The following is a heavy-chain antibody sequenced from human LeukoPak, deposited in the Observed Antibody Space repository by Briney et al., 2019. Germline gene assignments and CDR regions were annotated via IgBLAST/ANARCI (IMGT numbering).Heavy chain of an antibody. V-gene: IGHV4-4*07. J-gene: IGHJ4*02. CDR1: GGSISGYC. CDR2: IYVSEST. CDR3: TRGQDGYDDY. Sequence: SETLSLTCTVSGGSISGYCWNWIRQPAGKGLEWIGRIYVSESTNYNPSLKSRVTMSVDTSKNQFSLKMSSVTAADTAVYYCTRGQDGYDDYWGQGTLATVSS. D-gene: IGHD5-24*01.